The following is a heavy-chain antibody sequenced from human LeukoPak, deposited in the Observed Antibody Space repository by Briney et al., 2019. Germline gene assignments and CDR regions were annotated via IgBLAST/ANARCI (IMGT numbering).Heavy chain of an antibody. V-gene: IGHV1-2*02. Sequence: ASVKVSCKASGYTFTGYYMHWVRQAPGQGLEWMGWINPNSGGTNYAQKFQGRVTMTRDTSISTAYMELSRLRSDDTAVYYCARRVVGATLDYYYYYMDVWGKGTTVTISS. CDR3: ARRVVGATLDYYYYYMDV. CDR2: INPNSGGT. J-gene: IGHJ6*03. CDR1: GYTFTGYY. D-gene: IGHD1-26*01.